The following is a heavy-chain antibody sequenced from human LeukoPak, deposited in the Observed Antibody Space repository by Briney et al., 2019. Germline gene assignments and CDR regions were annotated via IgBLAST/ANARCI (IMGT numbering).Heavy chain of an antibody. CDR1: GYTFASYA. J-gene: IGHJ4*02. D-gene: IGHD6-6*01. Sequence: ASVKVSCKASGYTFASYAMHWVRQAPGQRLEWMGWINAGNGNTKYSQKFQGRVTITRDTSASTAYIELSSLRSEDTAVYYCARDMPRIAARPVFDYWGQGTLVTVSS. V-gene: IGHV1-3*01. CDR3: ARDMPRIAARPVFDY. CDR2: INAGNGNT.